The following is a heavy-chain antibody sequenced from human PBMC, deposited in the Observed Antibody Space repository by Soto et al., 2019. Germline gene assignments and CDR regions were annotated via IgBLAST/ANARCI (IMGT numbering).Heavy chain of an antibody. CDR1: GGSISSGDYY. CDR3: ASDSGGGGAFDI. CDR2: IYYSGST. D-gene: IGHD3-16*01. V-gene: IGHV4-30-4*01. J-gene: IGHJ3*02. Sequence: QVQLQESGPGLVKPSQTLSLTFTVSGGSISSGDYYWSWIRQPQGKGLEWIGYIYYSGSTYYNPFLKSRFTIPIDTSKNQFALNLSSVTAEDTAVYYCASDSGGGGAFDIWGQGTMVTVSS.